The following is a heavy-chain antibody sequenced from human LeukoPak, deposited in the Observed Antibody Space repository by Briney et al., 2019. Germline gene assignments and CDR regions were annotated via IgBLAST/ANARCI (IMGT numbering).Heavy chain of an antibody. Sequence: AGGSLRLSCAASEFTFSSYKMHWVRQAPGKGLEWVAVISYDGSDKYYADSVKGRFTISRDNSKNTLYLQMNSLRAEDTAVYYCARAGWRQLDFYYMDVWGKGTTVTVSS. CDR3: ARAGWRQLDFYYMDV. V-gene: IGHV3-30*04. D-gene: IGHD2-21*02. CDR2: ISYDGSDK. J-gene: IGHJ6*03. CDR1: EFTFSSYK.